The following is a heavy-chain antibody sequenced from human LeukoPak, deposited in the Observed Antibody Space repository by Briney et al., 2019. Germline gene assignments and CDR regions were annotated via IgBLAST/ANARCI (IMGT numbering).Heavy chain of an antibody. CDR3: ARVNSALVVSSEGSWAGSLGFDH. CDR1: GIPFSNYT. CDR2: ISGSSRYI. V-gene: IGHV3-21*06. Sequence: GGSLRLSCAASGIPFSNYTLTWVRQAPGKGLVWASSISGSSRYIHYSDSVRGRFSISRDNAKNSVYLQMDSLTADDTAVYYCARVNSALVVSSEGSWAGSLGFDHWGQGILVIVFS. J-gene: IGHJ4*02. D-gene: IGHD3-22*01.